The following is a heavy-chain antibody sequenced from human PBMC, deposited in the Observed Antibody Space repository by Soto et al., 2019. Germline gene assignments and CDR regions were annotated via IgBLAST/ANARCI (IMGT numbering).Heavy chain of an antibody. V-gene: IGHV1-24*01. J-gene: IGHJ2*01. CDR1: GYTLTELS. D-gene: IGHD3-10*01. CDR3: STDTAYMELSSLRSEDTAVYYCATVGQAAAVAGTEDWYFDL. Sequence: QVQLVQSGAEVKKPGASVKVSCKVSGYTLTELSMHWVRQAPGKGLEWMGGFDSEDGETIYAQKVQGRGTVTVDKTKDDEQIHAPKFQGRVTITDDTSTDTAYMELSSLRSEDTAVYYCATVGQAAAVAGTEDWYFDLWGRGTLVTVSS. CDR2: FDSEDGET.